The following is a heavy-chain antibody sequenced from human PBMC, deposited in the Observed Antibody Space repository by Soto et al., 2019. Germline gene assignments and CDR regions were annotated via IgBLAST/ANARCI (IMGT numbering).Heavy chain of an antibody. D-gene: IGHD3-10*01. Sequence: QVQLVQSGAEVKKPGSSVKVSCKASGGTFSSHVISWVRQAPGQGLEWMGGIIPIFGTANYAQKFQGRITISADEYMSTAYLELTSLRSDDTAVYYCARTYGSGSYYNVQNYHYGMYVWGQGTTVTVSS. CDR2: IIPIFGTA. CDR1: GGTFSSHV. V-gene: IGHV1-69*01. CDR3: ARTYGSGSYYNVQNYHYGMYV. J-gene: IGHJ6*02.